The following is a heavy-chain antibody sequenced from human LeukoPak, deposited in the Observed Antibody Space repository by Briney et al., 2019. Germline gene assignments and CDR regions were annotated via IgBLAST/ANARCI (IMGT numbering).Heavy chain of an antibody. V-gene: IGHV3-74*01. CDR2: INNDGSST. CDR3: ARVRSAAAVDY. CDR1: GFTFSSYW. Sequence: GGSLRLSCAASGFTFSSYWMHWVCQALGRGLVWVSRINNDGSSTSYADSVKGRFTISRDNAKNTLHLQMNSLRAEDTAVYYCARVRSAAAVDYWGQGTLVTVSS. J-gene: IGHJ4*02.